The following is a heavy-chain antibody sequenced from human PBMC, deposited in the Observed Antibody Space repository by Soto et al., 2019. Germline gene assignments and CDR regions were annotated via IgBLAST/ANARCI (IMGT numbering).Heavy chain of an antibody. Sequence: PSETLSLTCTVSGGSISSYYWSWIRQPPGKGLEWIGYIYYSGSTNYNPSLKSRVTISVDTSKNQFSLKLSSVTAADTAVYYCARAVATFYYYYGMDVWGQGTTVTVSS. J-gene: IGHJ6*02. CDR2: IYYSGST. D-gene: IGHD5-12*01. CDR3: ARAVATFYYYYGMDV. V-gene: IGHV4-59*12. CDR1: GGSISSYY.